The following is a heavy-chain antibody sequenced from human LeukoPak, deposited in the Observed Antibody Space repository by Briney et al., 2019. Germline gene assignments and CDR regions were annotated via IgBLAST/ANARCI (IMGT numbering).Heavy chain of an antibody. D-gene: IGHD2-2*01. CDR2: IKQDGSEK. V-gene: IGHV3-7*01. J-gene: IGHJ4*02. CDR1: GFTFSSYW. Sequence: GGSLRLSCAASGFTFSSYWMSWVRQAPGKGLGWVANIKQDGSEKYYVDSVKGRFTISRDNAKNSLYLQMNSLRAEDTAVYYCARETKVVPAAIAYFDYWGQGTLVTVSS. CDR3: ARETKVVPAAIAYFDY.